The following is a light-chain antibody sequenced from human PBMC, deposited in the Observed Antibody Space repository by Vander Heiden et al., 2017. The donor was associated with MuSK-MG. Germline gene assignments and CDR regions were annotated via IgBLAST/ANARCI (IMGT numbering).Light chain of an antibody. J-gene: IGLJ2*01. CDR2: GKN. Sequence: SSELTQAPAVSVALGQTVRITCQGDSLRSYYASWYQQKPGQAPVLVIYGKNSRPSGIPDRFSGSSSGNTASLTITGAQAEDEADYCCSSRDSSGNHVVFGGGTKLTVL. V-gene: IGLV3-19*01. CDR3: SSRDSSGNHVV. CDR1: SLRSYY.